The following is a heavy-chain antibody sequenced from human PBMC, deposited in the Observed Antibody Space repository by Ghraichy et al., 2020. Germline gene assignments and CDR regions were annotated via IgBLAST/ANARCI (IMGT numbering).Heavy chain of an antibody. D-gene: IGHD3-16*01. J-gene: IGHJ4*02. V-gene: IGHV3-64D*06. Sequence: GSLRLSCSASGFSFRTYAMYWVRQAPGKGLEYVAAVGSAGLATNYADSLKGRLAISRDTAKNILYLQMSSLRPEDTVMYYCVRVVPRKQSCLGYADFWGQGTMVTVPS. CDR3: VRVVPRKQSCLGYADF. CDR1: GFSFRTYA. CDR2: VGSAGLAT.